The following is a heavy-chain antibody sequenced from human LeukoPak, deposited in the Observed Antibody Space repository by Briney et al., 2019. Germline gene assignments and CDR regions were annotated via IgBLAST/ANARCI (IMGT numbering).Heavy chain of an antibody. D-gene: IGHD6-19*01. CDR1: GGSISSGSYY. V-gene: IGHV4-39*01. CDR3: GTVAGTFGWFDP. J-gene: IGHJ5*02. Sequence: TSETLSLTCTVSGGSISSGSYYWGWIRQPPGKGLEWIGSIYYSGSTYYNPSLKSRVTISVDTSKNQFSLKLSSVTAADTAVYYCGTVAGTFGWFDPWGQGTLVTVSS. CDR2: IYYSGST.